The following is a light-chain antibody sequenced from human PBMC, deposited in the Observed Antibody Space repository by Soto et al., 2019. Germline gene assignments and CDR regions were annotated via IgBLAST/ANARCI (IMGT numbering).Light chain of an antibody. J-gene: IGLJ1*01. Sequence: QSVLTQPASVTGSPGQSITISCPGTSSDVGGYNYVSWYQQHPGKAPKLMSYDVSNRPSGVSNRFSGSKSGNTASLTISGLQAEDEADYYCSSYTSSSTLVFGTGTKVTVL. CDR1: SSDVGGYNY. V-gene: IGLV2-14*01. CDR2: DVS. CDR3: SSYTSSSTLV.